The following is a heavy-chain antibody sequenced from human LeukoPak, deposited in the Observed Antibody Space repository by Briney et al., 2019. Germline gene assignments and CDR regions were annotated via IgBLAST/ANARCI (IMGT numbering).Heavy chain of an antibody. Sequence: GGSLRLYCAGSGFTFSSYDMRWVGQAPGKGREWVSAISGSGGSTYYADSVKGRFTISRDNSKNTLYLQMNSLRAEDTAVYYCAKDRLIVGATFEDYWGQGTLVTVSS. CDR3: AKDRLIVGATFEDY. CDR2: ISGSGGST. J-gene: IGHJ4*02. V-gene: IGHV3-23*01. CDR1: GFTFSSYD. D-gene: IGHD1-26*01.